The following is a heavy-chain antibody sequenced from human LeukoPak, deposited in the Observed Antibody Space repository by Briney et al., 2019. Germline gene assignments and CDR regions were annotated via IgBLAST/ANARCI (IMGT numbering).Heavy chain of an antibody. Sequence: PGGSLRLSCAASGFTFYDYAMHWVRQAPGKGLEWVSLISGDGGSTYYADSVKGRFTISRDNSKNPLYLQMNSLRTEDTALYYCAKDKTGGSYQYYFDYWGQGTLVTVSS. CDR2: ISGDGGST. V-gene: IGHV3-43*02. J-gene: IGHJ4*02. CDR3: AKDKTGGSYQYYFDY. D-gene: IGHD1-26*01. CDR1: GFTFYDYA.